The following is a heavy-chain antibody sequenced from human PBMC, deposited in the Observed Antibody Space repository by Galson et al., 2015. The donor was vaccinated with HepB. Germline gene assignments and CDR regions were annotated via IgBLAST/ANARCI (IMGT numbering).Heavy chain of an antibody. Sequence: SLRLSCAASGFTFSSYAMSWVRQAPGKGLEWVSAISGSGGSTYYADSVKGRFTISRDNSKNTLYLQMNSLRAEDTAVYYCAKIGGGIGEDDILTGYGVSYGMDVWGQGTTVTVSS. CDR1: GFTFSSYA. J-gene: IGHJ6*02. CDR3: AKIGGGIGEDDILTGYGVSYGMDV. D-gene: IGHD3-9*01. CDR2: ISGSGGST. V-gene: IGHV3-23*01.